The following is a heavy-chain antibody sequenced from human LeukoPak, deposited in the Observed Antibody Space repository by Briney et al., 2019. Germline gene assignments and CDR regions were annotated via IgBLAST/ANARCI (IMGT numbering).Heavy chain of an antibody. CDR2: IIPIFGTA. CDR3: ALSPYCSSTSCYGYYFDY. Sequence: ASVKVSCKASGGTFSSYAISWVRQAPGQGLEWMGGIIPIFGTANYAQKFQGRVTITTDESTSTAYMELSSLRSEDTAVYYCALSPYCSSTSCYGYYFDYWGQGTLVTVSS. CDR1: GGTFSSYA. J-gene: IGHJ4*02. D-gene: IGHD2-2*01. V-gene: IGHV1-69*05.